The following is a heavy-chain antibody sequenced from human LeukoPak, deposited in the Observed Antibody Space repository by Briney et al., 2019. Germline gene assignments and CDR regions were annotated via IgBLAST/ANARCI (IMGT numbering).Heavy chain of an antibody. J-gene: IGHJ4*02. D-gene: IGHD2-15*01. Sequence: PGGSLRLSCAASGFTFSGSAMHWVRQASGKGLEWVGRIRSKANSYATAYAASVKGRFTISRDDSKNTAYLQMNSLKTEDTAVYYCTRLPGDCSGGSCYSNYFDYWGQGTLVTVS. V-gene: IGHV3-73*01. CDR1: GFTFSGSA. CDR3: TRLPGDCSGGSCYSNYFDY. CDR2: IRSKANSYAT.